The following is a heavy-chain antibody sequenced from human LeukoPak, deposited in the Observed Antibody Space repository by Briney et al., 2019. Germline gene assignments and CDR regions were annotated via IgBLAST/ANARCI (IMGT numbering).Heavy chain of an antibody. CDR2: IYTSGGT. Sequence: PSETLSLTCTVSGVPISRYCWRWLPQPAGKGREGIGRIYTSGGTNYNPSLKSRVTISVDKSKNQFTLKLSSVTAADTAVYYCASGLNCGDYKLDYWGRGTLVTVSA. D-gene: IGHD4-17*01. J-gene: IGHJ4*02. CDR3: ASGLNCGDYKLDY. CDR1: GVPISRYC. V-gene: IGHV4-4*07.